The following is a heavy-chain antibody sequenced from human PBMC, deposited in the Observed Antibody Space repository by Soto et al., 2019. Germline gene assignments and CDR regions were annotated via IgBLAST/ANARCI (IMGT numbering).Heavy chain of an antibody. Sequence: GGSLRLSCGASGFTASDYLTHWDGQAPGKGLVWVSRINGDGSTTTYADFVKGRFTISRDNAKNTLYLQMDSLGADDTAVYYCTRGGTSATYRGLFDYWGQGALVTVSS. CDR2: INGDGSTT. D-gene: IGHD3-16*01. CDR3: TRGGTSATYRGLFDY. V-gene: IGHV3-74*01. J-gene: IGHJ4*02. CDR1: GFTASDYL.